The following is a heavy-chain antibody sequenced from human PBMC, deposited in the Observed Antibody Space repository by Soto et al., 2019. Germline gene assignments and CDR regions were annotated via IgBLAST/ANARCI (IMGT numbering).Heavy chain of an antibody. D-gene: IGHD3-3*01. CDR3: ARGFYDFWSGYAYNWFDP. V-gene: IGHV4-31*03. J-gene: IGHJ5*02. CDR2: IYYSGST. CDR1: GGSISSGGYY. Sequence: PSETLSLTCTVSGGSISSGGYYWSWIRQHPGKGLEWIGYIYYSGSTYYNPSLKSRVTISVDTSKNQFSLKLSSVTAADTAVYYCARGFYDFWSGYAYNWFDPWGQGTLVTAPQ.